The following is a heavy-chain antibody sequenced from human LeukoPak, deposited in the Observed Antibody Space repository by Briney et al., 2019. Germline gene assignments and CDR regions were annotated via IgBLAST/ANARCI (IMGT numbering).Heavy chain of an antibody. J-gene: IGHJ4*02. V-gene: IGHV3-64*01. D-gene: IGHD5-24*01. CDR2: ISSNGGST. CDR1: GFTFSSYA. CDR3: AKDQNFVGWGDGYNSWFDY. Sequence: GGSLRLSCAASGFTFSSYAMHWVRQAPGKGLEYVSAISSNGGSTYYANSVKGRFTISRDNSKNTLYLQMGSLRAEDTAVYYCAKDQNFVGWGDGYNSWFDYWGQGTLVTVSS.